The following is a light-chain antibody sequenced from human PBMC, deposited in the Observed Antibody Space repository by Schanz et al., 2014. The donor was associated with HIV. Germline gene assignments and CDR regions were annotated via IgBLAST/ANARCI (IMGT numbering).Light chain of an antibody. J-gene: IGLJ3*02. CDR3: SSYTTRNTRV. CDR2: EVS. CDR1: SSDVGGYNY. Sequence: QSALTQPPSASGSPGQSVTISCTGTSSDVGGYNYVSWFQQHPGKAPQLLIYEVSLRPSGVPDRFSGSKSGNTASLTVSGLQAEDEAAYYCSSYTTRNTRVFGGGTKLTVL. V-gene: IGLV2-8*01.